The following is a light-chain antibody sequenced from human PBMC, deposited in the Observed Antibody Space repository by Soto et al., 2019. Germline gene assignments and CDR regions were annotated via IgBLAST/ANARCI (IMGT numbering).Light chain of an antibody. J-gene: IGKJ3*01. V-gene: IGKV1-9*01. CDR1: QGISSY. CDR2: AAS. CDR3: QQLTSYPLT. Sequence: DIQMTQSPSTLSASVGDRVTITCRASQGISSYLAWYQQKPGRAPKLLIYAASTLQSGVPSRFSGSGSGTDFTLTISSLQPEDFATYYCQQLTSYPLTFGPGTKVDIK.